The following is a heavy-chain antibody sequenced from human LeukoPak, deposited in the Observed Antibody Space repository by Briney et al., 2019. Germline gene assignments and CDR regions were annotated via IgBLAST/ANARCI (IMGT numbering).Heavy chain of an antibody. Sequence: GGSLRLSCAASGFTFSSYWMNWVRQAPGKGLEWVGRIKSKTDGGTTDYAAPVKGRFTISRDDSKNTLYLQMNSLKTEDTAVYYCSTTYYYDSSEGYWGQGTLVTVSS. J-gene: IGHJ4*02. CDR2: IKSKTDGGTT. D-gene: IGHD3-22*01. V-gene: IGHV3-15*07. CDR1: GFTFSSYW. CDR3: STTYYYDSSEGY.